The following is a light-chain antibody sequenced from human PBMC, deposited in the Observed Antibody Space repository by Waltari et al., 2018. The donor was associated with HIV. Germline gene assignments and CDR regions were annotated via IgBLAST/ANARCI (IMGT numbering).Light chain of an antibody. V-gene: IGLV2-14*03. J-gene: IGLJ2*01. Sequence: QSALTQPASVSGSPGQSITISCTGTSSDVGGYNYVSWYQQHPGKAPKLMIYDVSKRPSGVSKRVSGSKSGNTASLTISGLQAEDEADYYCSSDTSSSTLFGGGTKLTVL. CDR3: SSDTSSSTL. CDR1: SSDVGGYNY. CDR2: DVS.